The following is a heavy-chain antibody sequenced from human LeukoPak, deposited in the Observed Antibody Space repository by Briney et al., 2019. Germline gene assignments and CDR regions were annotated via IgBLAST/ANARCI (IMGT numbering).Heavy chain of an antibody. J-gene: IGHJ3*02. D-gene: IGHD6-13*01. CDR3: AREKAIAVAGTCAFDI. V-gene: IGHV1-2*02. CDR2: INPNSGGT. CDR1: GYSFTSYY. Sequence: ASVKVSCKASGYSFTSYYMHWVRQAPGQGLEWMGWINPNSGGTNYAQKFQGRVTMTRDTSISTAYMELSRLRSDDTAVYYCAREKAIAVAGTCAFDIWGQGTMVTVSS.